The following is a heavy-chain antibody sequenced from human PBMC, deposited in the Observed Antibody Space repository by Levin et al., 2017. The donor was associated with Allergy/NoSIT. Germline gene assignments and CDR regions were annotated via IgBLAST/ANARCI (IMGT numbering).Heavy chain of an antibody. V-gene: IGHV3-48*01. CDR1: GFTFSSYS. CDR3: ARDLLASSGWYVSFDY. D-gene: IGHD6-19*01. Sequence: ETLSLTCAASGFTFSSYSMNWVRQAPGKGLEWVSYISGSSSTIYYADSVKGRFTISRDNAKNSLYLQMNSLRAEDTAVYYCARDLLASSGWYVSFDYWGQGTLVTVSS. J-gene: IGHJ4*02. CDR2: ISGSSSTI.